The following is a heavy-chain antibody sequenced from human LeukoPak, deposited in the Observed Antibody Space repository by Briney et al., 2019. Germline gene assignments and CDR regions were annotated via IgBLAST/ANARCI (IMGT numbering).Heavy chain of an antibody. Sequence: LSLTCTVSGGSISSSGYYWGWIRQPPGKGLEWVSYISSSGSTIYYADSVKGRFTISRDNAKNSLFLQMNSLRAEDTAAYYCATSRGYNSGYRALELPPSPIDWGQGTLVTVSS. CDR2: ISSSGSTI. D-gene: IGHD5-18*01. J-gene: IGHJ4*02. CDR1: GGSISSSGYY. V-gene: IGHV3-11*04. CDR3: ATSRGYNSGYRALELPPSPID.